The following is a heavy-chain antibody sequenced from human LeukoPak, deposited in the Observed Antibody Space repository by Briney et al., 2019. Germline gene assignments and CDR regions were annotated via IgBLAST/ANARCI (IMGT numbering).Heavy chain of an antibody. CDR3: ANRDGGVIVNRGGY. CDR1: GFTFSDYH. D-gene: IGHD3-16*02. Sequence: GGSLRLSCAASGFTFSDYHMSWIRQAPGKGLEWVAYISGSGSSTYYADSVKGRFTISRDNSKNTLYLQMNSLRAEDTAVYYCANRDGGVIVNRGGYWGQGTLVTVSS. V-gene: IGHV3-23*01. J-gene: IGHJ4*02. CDR2: ISGSGSST.